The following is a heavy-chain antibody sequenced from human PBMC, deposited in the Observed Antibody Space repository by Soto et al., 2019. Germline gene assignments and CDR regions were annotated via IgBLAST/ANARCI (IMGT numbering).Heavy chain of an antibody. CDR1: GFTFSSYG. CDR2: ISYDGSNK. D-gene: IGHD6-19*01. V-gene: IGHV3-30*18. J-gene: IGHJ5*02. CDR3: AKDYSVAGTGGFDP. Sequence: ESGGGVVQPGRSLRLSCAASGFTFSSYGMHWVRQAPGKGLEWVAVISYDGSNKYYADSVKGRFTISRDNSKNTLYLQMNSLRAEDTAVYYCAKDYSVAGTGGFDPWGQGTLVTVSS.